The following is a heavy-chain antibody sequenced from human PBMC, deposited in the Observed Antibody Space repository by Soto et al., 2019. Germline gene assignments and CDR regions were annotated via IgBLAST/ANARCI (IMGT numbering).Heavy chain of an antibody. CDR3: XXXXXXXXXXXXVGAFDV. Sequence: QVQLQESGPGLVKPSQTLSLTCTVSGGSISSGDYYWSWIRQAPGKGLEWIGYIYYSGSPYCNPSLHSRLXXXXXXXXXXXXXXXXXXXXXXXXXXXXXXXXXXXXXXXXVGAFDVLGQGTMVTVSS. J-gene: IGHJ3*01. V-gene: IGHV4-30-4*01. CDR2: IYYSGSP. CDR1: GGSISSGDYY.